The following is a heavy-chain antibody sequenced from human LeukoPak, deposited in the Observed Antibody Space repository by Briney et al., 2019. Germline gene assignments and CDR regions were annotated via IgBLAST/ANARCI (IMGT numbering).Heavy chain of an antibody. V-gene: IGHV4-39*01. Sequence: SETLSLTCSVSGGSISRSSYYWGWIRQPPGKGLEWIGSLYYSGSTYYNPSLKSRVTISLDTSKNQFSLKLSSVTAADTAVYYCARRPLTGTGETFDIWGQGTMVTVSS. CDR2: LYYSGST. CDR3: ARRPLTGTGETFDI. D-gene: IGHD1-20*01. J-gene: IGHJ3*02. CDR1: GGSISRSSYY.